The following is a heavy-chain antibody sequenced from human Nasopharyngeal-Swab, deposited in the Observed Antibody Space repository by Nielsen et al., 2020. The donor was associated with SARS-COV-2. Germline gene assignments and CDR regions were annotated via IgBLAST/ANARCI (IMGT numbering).Heavy chain of an antibody. CDR2: IKSKTDGGTT. D-gene: IGHD6-19*01. V-gene: IGHV3-15*01. Sequence: VRQAPGKGLEWVGRIKSKTDGGTTDYAAPVKGRFTISRDNAKNSLYLQMNSLRAEDTAVYYCARVRAVAVYFDYWGQGTLVTVSS. J-gene: IGHJ4*02. CDR3: ARVRAVAVYFDY.